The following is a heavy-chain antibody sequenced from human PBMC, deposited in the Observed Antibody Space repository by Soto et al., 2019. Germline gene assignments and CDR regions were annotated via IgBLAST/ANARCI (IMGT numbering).Heavy chain of an antibody. J-gene: IGHJ4*02. CDR3: ARGSPRVSTYYYDSSGYDY. CDR1: GVSISSDSYY. V-gene: IGHV4-39*01. CDR2: IFYSGNT. Sequence: SETLSLTCTVSGVSISSDSYYWAWIRQPPGKGLEWIGSIFYSGNTYYNPSLESRVMISVDTSKNQCSLKLSSVTAADTAVYFCARGSPRVSTYYYDSSGYDYWGQGTLVTVSS. D-gene: IGHD3-22*01.